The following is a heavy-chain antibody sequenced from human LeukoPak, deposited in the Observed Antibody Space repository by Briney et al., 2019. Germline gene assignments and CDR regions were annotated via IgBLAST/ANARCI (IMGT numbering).Heavy chain of an antibody. CDR3: ARAGNYYFEY. D-gene: IGHD1-7*01. CDR1: GFIFSSSW. J-gene: IGHJ4*02. CDR2: MNRDGRTI. V-gene: IGHV3-74*01. Sequence: GGSLRLSCAASGFIFSSSWMHWVRQTPGEGLVWVARMNRDGRTINHADSVKGRFSISRDNAKNTLYLQMTGLRAEDTAIYYCARAGNYYFEYWGLGTLVTVSS.